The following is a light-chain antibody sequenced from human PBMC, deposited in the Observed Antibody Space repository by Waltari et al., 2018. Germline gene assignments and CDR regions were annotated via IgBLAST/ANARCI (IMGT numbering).Light chain of an antibody. V-gene: IGKV4-1*01. J-gene: IGKJ4*02. CDR2: WAS. CDR3: QQYYSTPRT. Sequence: DIVMHPSPDSLAVSLGERPTINCKTSQSVLYSSNNKHYLAWYQQKPGQPPKLLIYWASTRYAGVPYLFIGSVSGTDVTLTYSSLQAQDVAVFCGQQYYSTPRTSGGGTKVEIK. CDR1: QSVLYSSNNKHY.